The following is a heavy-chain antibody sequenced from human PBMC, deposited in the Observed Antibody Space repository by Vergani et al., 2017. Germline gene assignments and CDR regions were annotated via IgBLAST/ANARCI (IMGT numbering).Heavy chain of an antibody. CDR3: ERAYGRYDWFDY. CDR1: GFIFSTSD. D-gene: IGHD1-20*01. V-gene: IGHV3-23*01. J-gene: IGHJ4*01. Sequence: EVQLLESGGDLVQPGGSLRLSCTASGFIFSTSDMSWVRQAPGKGLEWVSGISASGAPTYYADSVKGRVTISRDNSKNTLYLQMNSLRVEDTAVYYCERAYGRYDWFDYWGQRTLVTVSS. CDR2: ISASGAPT.